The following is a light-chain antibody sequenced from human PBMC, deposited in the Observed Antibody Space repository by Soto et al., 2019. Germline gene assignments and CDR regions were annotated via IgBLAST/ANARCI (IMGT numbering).Light chain of an antibody. V-gene: IGKV3-20*01. CDR1: QSVFNNH. J-gene: IGKJ1*01. CDR3: QQYGSSPTT. Sequence: EIVLTQSPGTLSLSPGERATLSCRASQSVFNNHIGWYQQKPGQAPRRLIFDASFRATGIPDRFSGSGSGTDFTLTISRLEPEDFAVYYCQQYGSSPTTFGQGTKVDIK. CDR2: DAS.